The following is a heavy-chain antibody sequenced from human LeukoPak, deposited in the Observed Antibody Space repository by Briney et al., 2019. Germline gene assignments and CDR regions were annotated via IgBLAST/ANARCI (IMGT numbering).Heavy chain of an antibody. CDR3: AKDSPNCSGGSCYIGWFDP. CDR1: GFTFSSYG. D-gene: IGHD2-15*01. V-gene: IGHV3-30*18. Sequence: PGGPLRLSCAASGFTFSSYGMRWVRQAPGKGLEWVAVISYDGSNKYYADSVKGRFTISRDNSKNTPYLQMNSLRAEDTAVYYCAKDSPNCSGGSCYIGWFDPWGQGTLVTVSS. J-gene: IGHJ5*02. CDR2: ISYDGSNK.